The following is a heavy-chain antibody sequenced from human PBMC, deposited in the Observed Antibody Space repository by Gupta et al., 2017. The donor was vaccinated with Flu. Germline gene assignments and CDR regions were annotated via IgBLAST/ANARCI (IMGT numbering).Heavy chain of an antibody. J-gene: IGHJ6*02. Sequence: QVQLVESGGGVVQPGTSLRLSCAASGFTFSNYGIHLVRQAPGKGLEWVAVISYDGSDKYYADSVKGRFTISRDNSKNTLFLQMNSLRPEDTAVYYCAKGSAATTSGGMDVWGQGTTVTVSS. V-gene: IGHV3-30*18. CDR3: AKGSAATTSGGMDV. CDR1: GFTFSNYG. CDR2: ISYDGSDK. D-gene: IGHD4-11*01.